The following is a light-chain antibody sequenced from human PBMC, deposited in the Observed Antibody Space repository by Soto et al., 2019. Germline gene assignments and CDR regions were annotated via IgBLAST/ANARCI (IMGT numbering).Light chain of an antibody. CDR2: KAS. CDR3: QQYNSYSLYT. CDR1: QSVSSN. J-gene: IGKJ2*01. V-gene: IGKV1-5*03. Sequence: MTQSPGTLSVSPGERATLSCRASQSVSSNLAWYQQKPGKAPKLLIYKASSLESGVPSRFSGSGSGTEFTLTISSLQPDDFATYYCQQYNSYSLYTFGQGTKLEIK.